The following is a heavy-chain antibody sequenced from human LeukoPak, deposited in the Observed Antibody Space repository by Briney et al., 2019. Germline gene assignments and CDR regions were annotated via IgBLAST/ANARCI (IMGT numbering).Heavy chain of an antibody. CDR1: GYTFTGYY. Sequence: ASVKVSCKASGYTFTGYYMHWVRQAPGQGPEWMGWINPNSGGTNYAQKFQGRVTMTRDTSISTAYMELSRLRSDDTAVYYCARAPRNYYDSSGYCVYWGQGTLVTVSS. D-gene: IGHD3-22*01. V-gene: IGHV1-2*02. CDR3: ARAPRNYYDSSGYCVY. CDR2: INPNSGGT. J-gene: IGHJ4*02.